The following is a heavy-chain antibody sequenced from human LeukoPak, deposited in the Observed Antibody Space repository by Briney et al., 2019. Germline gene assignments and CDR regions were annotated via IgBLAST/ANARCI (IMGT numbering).Heavy chain of an antibody. CDR2: INTGGGTT. V-gene: IGHV3-23*01. CDR1: GFTFSSYA. J-gene: IGHJ4*02. Sequence: GSLRLSCAASGFTFSSYAMSWVRQAPGKGLEWVSGINTGGGTTYYADSVKGRFTISRDNSKDTLYLQMNSLRAEDTAVYYCAKEQRLYSSSPFDYWGQGTLVTVSS. CDR3: AKEQRLYSSSPFDY. D-gene: IGHD6-13*01.